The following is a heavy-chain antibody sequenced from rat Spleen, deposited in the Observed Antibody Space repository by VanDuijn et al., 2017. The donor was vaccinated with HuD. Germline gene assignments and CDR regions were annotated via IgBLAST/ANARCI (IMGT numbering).Heavy chain of an antibody. Sequence: EVQLVASGGGLVQPGRSLKLSCAASGFTFSDYNMAWVRQAPKKGLEWVATISYDGSSTYYRDSVKGRFTISRDNAKSTLYLQMDSLRTDDTGTYYCTRDQYSLDYWGQGVMVTVSS. CDR2: ISYDGSST. CDR3: TRDQYSLDY. J-gene: IGHJ2*01. CDR1: GFTFSDYN. V-gene: IGHV5-7*01. D-gene: IGHD1-8*01.